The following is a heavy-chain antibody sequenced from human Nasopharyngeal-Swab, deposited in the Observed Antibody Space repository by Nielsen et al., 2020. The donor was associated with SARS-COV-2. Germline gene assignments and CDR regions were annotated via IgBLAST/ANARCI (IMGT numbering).Heavy chain of an antibody. Sequence: GESLKISCAASGFTLDDYGMSWVRQAPGKGLEWVSGINWNGGSTGYADSVKGRFTISRDNAENSVYLQMNSLRPEDTAFYYCAKETGTVPVAFDIWGQGTVVTVSS. CDR2: INWNGGST. V-gene: IGHV3-20*04. CDR1: GFTLDDYG. J-gene: IGHJ3*02. D-gene: IGHD1-7*01. CDR3: AKETGTVPVAFDI.